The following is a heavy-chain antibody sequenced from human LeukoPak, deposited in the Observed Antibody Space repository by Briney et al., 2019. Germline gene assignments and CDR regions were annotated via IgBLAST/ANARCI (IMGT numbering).Heavy chain of an antibody. CDR1: GFTFSSYS. CDR3: AKTAGYNHPPEH. J-gene: IGHJ4*02. V-gene: IGHV3-21*01. D-gene: IGHD5-12*01. CDR2: ISSSSSYI. Sequence: GGSLRLSCAASGFTFSSYSMNWVRQAPGKGLEWVSSISSSSSYIYYADSVKGRFTISRDNAKNSLYLQMNSLRAEDTAVYYCAKTAGYNHPPEHWGQGTLVTVSS.